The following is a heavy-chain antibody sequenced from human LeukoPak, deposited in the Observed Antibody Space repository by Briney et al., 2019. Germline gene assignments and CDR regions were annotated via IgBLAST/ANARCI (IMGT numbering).Heavy chain of an antibody. CDR2: ISSYSGTI. V-gene: IGHV3-48*02. J-gene: IGHJ4*02. CDR1: GFTFSSYS. CDR3: AREMDY. Sequence: PGGSLRLSCAASGFTFSSYSMNWVRQAPGKGLEWVSYISSYSGTISYADSVKGRFAISRDNAKNSLYLQMNSLRDEDTAIYYCAREMDYWGQGTLVIVSS.